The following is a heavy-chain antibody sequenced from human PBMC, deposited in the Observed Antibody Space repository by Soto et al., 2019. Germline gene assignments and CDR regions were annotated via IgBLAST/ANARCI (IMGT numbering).Heavy chain of an antibody. J-gene: IGHJ6*02. CDR2: IYSGGST. CDR3: ARDNRRWFREPMGPFDYYYYGMDV. Sequence: GSLRLSCAASGFTVSSNYMSWVRQAPGKGLEWVSVIYSGGSTYYADSVKGRFTISRDNSKNTLYLQMNSLRAEDTAVYYCARDNRRWFREPMGPFDYYYYGMDVWGQGTTVTVSS. V-gene: IGHV3-53*01. CDR1: GFTVSSNY. D-gene: IGHD3-10*01.